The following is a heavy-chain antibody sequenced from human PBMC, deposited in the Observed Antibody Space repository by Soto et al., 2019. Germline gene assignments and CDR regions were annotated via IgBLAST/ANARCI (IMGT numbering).Heavy chain of an antibody. CDR3: ARVQTDYYYYYMDV. V-gene: IGHV3-13*01. CDR1: GFTFSSYG. Sequence: GGSLRLSCAASGFTFSSYGMHWVRQATGKGLEWVSAIGTAGDTYYPGSVKGRFTISRENAKNSLYLQMNSLRAGDTAVYYCARVQTDYYYYYMDVWGKGTTVTVSS. J-gene: IGHJ6*03. CDR2: IGTAGDT.